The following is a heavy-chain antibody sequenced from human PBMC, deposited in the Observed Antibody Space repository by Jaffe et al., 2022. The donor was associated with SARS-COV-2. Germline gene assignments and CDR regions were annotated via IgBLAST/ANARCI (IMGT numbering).Heavy chain of an antibody. Sequence: QLQLQESGPGLVKPSETLSLTCTVSGGSISSSSYYWGWIRQPPGKGLEWIGTFYDSGNTFHNYNPSLKSRVTISGDMSKNQFSLKLSSVTAADTAVYYCARLRNSADTGYFQYDYWGQGTLVTVSS. CDR3: ARLRNSADTGYFQYDY. V-gene: IGHV4-39*01. CDR2: FYDSGNT. CDR1: GGSISSSSYY. J-gene: IGHJ4*02. D-gene: IGHD5-12*01.